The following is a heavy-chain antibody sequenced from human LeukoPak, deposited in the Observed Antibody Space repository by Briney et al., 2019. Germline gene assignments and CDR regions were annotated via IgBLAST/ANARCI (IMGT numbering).Heavy chain of an antibody. CDR2: IKQDGSAK. J-gene: IGHJ1*01. D-gene: IGHD6-13*01. Sequence: GGSLRLSCAASGFTFSSYWMSWVRQAPGKGLEWVANIKQDGSAKYYVDSVKGRFTISRDNAKNSLYLQTNNLRAEDTAVYYCARDHMLCGSSCGYQWGQGTLVTVSS. CDR1: GFTFSSYW. V-gene: IGHV3-7*04. CDR3: ARDHMLCGSSCGYQ.